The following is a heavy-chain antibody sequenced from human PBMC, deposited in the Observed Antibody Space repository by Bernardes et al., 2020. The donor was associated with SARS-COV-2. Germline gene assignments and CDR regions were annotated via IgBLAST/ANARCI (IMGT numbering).Heavy chain of an antibody. CDR3: AKERRYNSAWYPTQFDY. V-gene: IGHV3-23*01. J-gene: IGHJ4*02. CDR2: ITGSDGTT. CDR1: GFTFSSYA. D-gene: IGHD6-19*01. Sequence: GGSLRLSCAASGFTFSSYAMTWVRQAPGKGLEWVSAITGSDGTTYYADSVKGRFTISRDNSKNTLYLQMNSLRAEDTAVYFCAKERRYNSAWYPTQFDYWGQGTLVTVSS.